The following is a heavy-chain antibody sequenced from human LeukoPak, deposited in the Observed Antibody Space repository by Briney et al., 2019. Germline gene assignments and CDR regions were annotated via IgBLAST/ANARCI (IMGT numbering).Heavy chain of an antibody. D-gene: IGHD3-3*01. J-gene: IGHJ5*02. CDR2: ISGSGGST. Sequence: GGSLRLSCAASGFTFSSYAMRWVRQAPGKGLEGVSGISGSGGSTSYADSVKGRFTVSRDNSKNTLYLQMSSLRAEDTALYYCAKRSGYDFWSGFDPWGQGTLVIVSS. V-gene: IGHV3-23*01. CDR3: AKRSGYDFWSGFDP. CDR1: GFTFSSYA.